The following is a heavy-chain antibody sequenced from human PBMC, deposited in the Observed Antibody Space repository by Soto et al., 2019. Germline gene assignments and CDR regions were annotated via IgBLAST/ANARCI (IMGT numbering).Heavy chain of an antibody. CDR3: ARERYVDWLLSPSNGMDV. Sequence: QVQLVESGGGVVQPGRSLRLSCAASGFTFRSYGMHWVRQAPGKGLEWVAVIWDDGSDKYYGDSGKGRFTIARDNCKNTLYLQMNSLRAEDTAVYYWARERYVDWLLSPSNGMDVWGPGPTVTVSS. CDR1: GFTFRSYG. CDR2: IWDDGSDK. V-gene: IGHV3-33*01. J-gene: IGHJ6*02. D-gene: IGHD3-9*01.